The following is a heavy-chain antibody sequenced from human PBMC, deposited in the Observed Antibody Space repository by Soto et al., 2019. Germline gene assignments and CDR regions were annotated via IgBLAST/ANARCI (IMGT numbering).Heavy chain of an antibody. CDR2: IRSKAYGGTT. Sequence: GGSLRLSCTASGFTFGDYAMSWFRQAPGKGLEWVGFIRSKAYGGTTEYAASVKGRFTISRDDSKSIAYLQMNSLKTEDTAVYYCTRDHDILTGYPDAFDIWGQGTMVTVS. D-gene: IGHD3-9*01. V-gene: IGHV3-49*03. J-gene: IGHJ3*02. CDR3: TRDHDILTGYPDAFDI. CDR1: GFTFGDYA.